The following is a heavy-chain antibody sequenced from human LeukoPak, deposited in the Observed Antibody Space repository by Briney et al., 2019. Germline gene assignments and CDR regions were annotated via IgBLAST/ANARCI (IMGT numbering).Heavy chain of an antibody. V-gene: IGHV1-2*06. CDR1: GGTFSSYA. Sequence: VASVKVSCKASGGTFSSYAISWVRQAPGQGLEWMGRINPNSGGTNYAQKFQGRVTMTRDTSISTAYMELSRLRSDGTAVYYCARGEMATLSLDYWGQGTLVTVSS. CDR3: ARGEMATLSLDY. D-gene: IGHD5-24*01. CDR2: INPNSGGT. J-gene: IGHJ4*02.